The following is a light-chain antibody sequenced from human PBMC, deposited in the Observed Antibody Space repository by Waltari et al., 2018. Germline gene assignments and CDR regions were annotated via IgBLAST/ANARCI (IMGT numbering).Light chain of an antibody. Sequence: DIQMTQSPSSLSASVGDRVTITCRASQSISNYLNWYQQKPGKAPKLLIYAASSLQSGVPSRFSGSGSGTDFTLTISSLQPGDFATYYCQQSYSSPYTFGQGTKLEIK. V-gene: IGKV1-39*01. CDR1: QSISNY. CDR3: QQSYSSPYT. J-gene: IGKJ2*01. CDR2: AAS.